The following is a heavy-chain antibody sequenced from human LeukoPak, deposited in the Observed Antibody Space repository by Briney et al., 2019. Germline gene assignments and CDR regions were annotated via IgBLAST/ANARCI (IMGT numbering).Heavy chain of an antibody. CDR3: ARSGGFSGSWYVY. Sequence: GASVKVSCKASGYTFTGYYMHWVRQAPGQGLEWMGWINPNSGGTNYAQKFQGRVSIFADKSTSIAYMELSSLTSEDTAVYYCARSGGFSGSWYVYWGQGTLVTVSS. D-gene: IGHD6-13*01. J-gene: IGHJ4*02. V-gene: IGHV1-2*02. CDR2: INPNSGGT. CDR1: GYTFTGYY.